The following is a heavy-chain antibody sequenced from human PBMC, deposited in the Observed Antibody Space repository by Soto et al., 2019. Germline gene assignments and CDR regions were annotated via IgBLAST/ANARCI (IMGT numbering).Heavy chain of an antibody. Sequence: ASVKVSCKASGYTFTGYYMHWVRQAPGQGLEWMGWINPNSGGTNYAQKFQGRVTMTRDTSISTAYMELSRLRSGNTAVYYCARVPRTGTPLQHCYYGMDVWGQGTTVTVSS. CDR1: GYTFTGYY. D-gene: IGHD1-7*01. J-gene: IGHJ6*02. V-gene: IGHV1-2*02. CDR2: INPNSGGT. CDR3: ARVPRTGTPLQHCYYGMDV.